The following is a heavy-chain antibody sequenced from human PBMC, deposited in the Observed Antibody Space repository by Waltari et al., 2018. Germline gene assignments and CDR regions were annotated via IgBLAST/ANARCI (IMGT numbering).Heavy chain of an antibody. D-gene: IGHD4-17*01. J-gene: IGHJ1*01. CDR1: GVSVTDYY. Sequence: QVQLQESGPPLVEPWETLSLTCTVSGVSVTDYYWSWIRQPAGKGLEFIGRIHTSGSSDYNPSLKSRATVSMDKSKNQFSLQLTSVTAADTAIYYCARGYSDYGGEYFQHWGQGTPVSVSS. CDR3: ARGYSDYGGEYFQH. CDR2: IHTSGSS. V-gene: IGHV4-4*07.